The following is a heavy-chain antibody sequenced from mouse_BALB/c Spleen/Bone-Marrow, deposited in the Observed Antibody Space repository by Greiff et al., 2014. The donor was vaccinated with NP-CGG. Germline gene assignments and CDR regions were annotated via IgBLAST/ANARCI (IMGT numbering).Heavy chain of an antibody. J-gene: IGHJ2*01. CDR1: GFNIKDYY. D-gene: IGHD2-4*01. V-gene: IGHV14-4*02. Sequence: EVQVVESGAELVRSGASVKLSCTASGFNIKDYYMHWVKQRPEQGLEWIGWIDPENGDTEYAPKSQGKATMTADTSSNTAYLQLSSLTSEDTAVYYCNARGDYDFDYFDYWGQGTTLTVSS. CDR3: NARGDYDFDYFDY. CDR2: IDPENGDT.